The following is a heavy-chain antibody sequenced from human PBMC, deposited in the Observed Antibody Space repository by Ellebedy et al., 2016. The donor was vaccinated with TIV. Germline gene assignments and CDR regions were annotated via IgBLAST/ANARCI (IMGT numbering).Heavy chain of an antibody. CDR1: GYTFTGYY. Sequence: AASVKVSCKASGYTFTGYYMHWVRQAPGQGLEWMGRIIPILGIANYAQKFQGRITITADKSTSTAYMELSSLRSEDTAVYYCARAHFGSGSYSHFDYWGQGTLVTVSS. CDR2: IIPILGIA. CDR3: ARAHFGSGSYSHFDY. D-gene: IGHD3-10*01. V-gene: IGHV1-69*04. J-gene: IGHJ4*02.